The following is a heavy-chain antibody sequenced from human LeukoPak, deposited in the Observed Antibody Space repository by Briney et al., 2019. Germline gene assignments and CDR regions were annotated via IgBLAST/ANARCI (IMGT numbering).Heavy chain of an antibody. V-gene: IGHV4-34*01. J-gene: IGHJ4*02. D-gene: IGHD6-13*01. CDR1: GGSFSVYY. Sequence: SETLSLTCAVYGGSFSVYYWSWIRQPPGKGLEWIGEINHSGSTNYNPSLKSRVTISVDRSKNQFSLKLSSVTAADTAVYYCARGIAAAGYFDYWGQGTLVTVSS. CDR3: ARGIAAAGYFDY. CDR2: INHSGST.